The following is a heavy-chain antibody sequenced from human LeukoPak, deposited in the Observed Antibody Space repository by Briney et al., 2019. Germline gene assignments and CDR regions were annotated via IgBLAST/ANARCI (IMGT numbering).Heavy chain of an antibody. V-gene: IGHV1-2*02. Sequence: ASVKVSCKASGYTFIGHYIHWVRQAPGQGPEWLGWINPKSGGTNYAQKFQGRVTMTRDTSISTAYMELSSLRSDDAAVYYCAREPLMVRGAIDYWGQGTLVTVSS. J-gene: IGHJ4*02. CDR3: AREPLMVRGAIDY. D-gene: IGHD3-10*01. CDR2: INPKSGGT. CDR1: GYTFIGHY.